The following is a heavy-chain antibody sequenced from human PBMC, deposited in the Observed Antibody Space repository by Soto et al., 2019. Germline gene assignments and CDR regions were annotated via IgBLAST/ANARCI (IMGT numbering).Heavy chain of an antibody. V-gene: IGHV3-13*04. CDR1: GFTFSNYD. J-gene: IGHJ4*02. Sequence: EVQLVESGGGLVQPGGSLRLSCVVSGFTFSNYDMHWVRQATGKGLEWVSAIASAGDTYYADSVKGRFTISRENAGDSLFLQMSSLRVGDTAVYYCVALGALIFWGQGTLVTVSS. D-gene: IGHD2-8*02. CDR2: IASAGDT. CDR3: VALGALIF.